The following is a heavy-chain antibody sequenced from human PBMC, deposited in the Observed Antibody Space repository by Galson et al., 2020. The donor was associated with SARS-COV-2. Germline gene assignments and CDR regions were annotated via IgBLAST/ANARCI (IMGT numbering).Heavy chain of an antibody. D-gene: IGHD3-3*01. CDR3: ARESGDFWTRFDP. V-gene: IGHV3-48*04. Sequence: GESLKISCAASGFTFSSYSMNWVRQAPGKGLEWVSYISSSSSTIYYADSVKGRFTISRDNAKNSLYLQMNSLRAEDTAVYYCARESGDFWTRFDPWGQGTLVTVSS. CDR1: GFTFSSYS. J-gene: IGHJ5*02. CDR2: ISSSSSTI.